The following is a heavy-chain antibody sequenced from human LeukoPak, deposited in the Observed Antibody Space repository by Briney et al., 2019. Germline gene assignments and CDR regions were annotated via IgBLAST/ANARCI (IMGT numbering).Heavy chain of an antibody. CDR3: AREDRRLPDPTRSFDY. D-gene: IGHD1-14*01. CDR1: GDSVSSNSAA. CDR2: TYYRSKWYN. V-gene: IGHV6-1*01. J-gene: IGHJ4*02. Sequence: SQTLSLTCAISGDSVSSNSAAWNWIRQSPSRGLEWLGRTYYRSKWYNDYAVSVKSRITINPDTSKNQFSLQLNSVTPEDTAVYYCAREDRRLPDPTRSFDYWGQGTLVTVSS.